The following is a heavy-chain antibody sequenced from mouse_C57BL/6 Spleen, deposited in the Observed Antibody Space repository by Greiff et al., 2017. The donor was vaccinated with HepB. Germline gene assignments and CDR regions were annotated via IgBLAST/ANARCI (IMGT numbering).Heavy chain of an antibody. V-gene: IGHV1-26*01. Sequence: EVQLQQSGPELVKPGASVKISCKASGYTFTDYYMNWVKQSHGKSLEWIGDINPNNGGTSYNQKFKGKATLTVDKSSSTAYMELRSLTSEDSAVYYCARLFITTVVDLWYFDVWGTGTTVTVSS. CDR3: ARLFITTVVDLWYFDV. J-gene: IGHJ1*03. CDR2: INPNNGGT. CDR1: GYTFTDYY. D-gene: IGHD1-1*01.